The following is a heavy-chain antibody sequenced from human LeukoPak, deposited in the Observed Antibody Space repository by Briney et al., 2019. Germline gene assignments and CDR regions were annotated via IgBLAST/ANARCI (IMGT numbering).Heavy chain of an antibody. Sequence: SETLSLTCTVSGGSISGHYWTWIRLPPGKGLELVGHIFSTGATHYNPSLRGRVTLSIDTSKNQFSLTLTSVNVEDTAVYYCARFSTRFGSGCSDASCYVHYWGQGTLVTVSS. V-gene: IGHV4-59*11. D-gene: IGHD2-2*01. CDR1: GGSISGHY. CDR2: IFSTGAT. J-gene: IGHJ4*02. CDR3: ARFSTRFGSGCSDASCYVHY.